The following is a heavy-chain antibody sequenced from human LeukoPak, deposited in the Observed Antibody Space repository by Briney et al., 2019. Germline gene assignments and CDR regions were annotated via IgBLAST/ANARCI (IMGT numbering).Heavy chain of an antibody. V-gene: IGHV3-53*01. J-gene: IGHJ6*02. CDR2: IYSGGTT. CDR1: GFTISSNY. D-gene: IGHD6-25*01. CDR3: ARDTGSTGYYGMDV. Sequence: GGSLRLSCAASGFTISSNYMSWVRQAPGKGLVGVSAIYSGGTTYYADSVKGRFTISRDNSKNTVYLQMNSLRAEDTAVYFCARDTGSTGYYGMDVWGQGTTVTVSS.